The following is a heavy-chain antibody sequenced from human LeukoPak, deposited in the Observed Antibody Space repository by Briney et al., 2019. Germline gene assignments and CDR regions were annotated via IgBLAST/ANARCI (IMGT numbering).Heavy chain of an antibody. CDR1: GFTFDDYD. V-gene: IGHV3-23*01. D-gene: IGHD3-22*01. CDR2: ISGSGGST. Sequence: GGSLRLSCAAPGFTFDDYDMSWVRQAPGKGLEWVSAISGSGGSTYYADSVKGRFTISRDNSKNTLYLQMNSLRAEDTAVYYCAKDPLNYYDSSGYYNRHFQHWGQGTLVTVSS. J-gene: IGHJ1*01. CDR3: AKDPLNYYDSSGYYNRHFQH.